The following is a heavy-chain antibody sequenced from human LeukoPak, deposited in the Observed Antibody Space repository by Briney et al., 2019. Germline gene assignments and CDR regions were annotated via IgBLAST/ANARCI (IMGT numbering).Heavy chain of an antibody. CDR2: IRYDGSNK. Sequence: PGGSLRLSCAGSGFAFKNYGMHWVRQAPGKGLEWVAFIRYDGSNKYYADSVKGRFTISRDNSKNTLYLQMNSLRAEDTAVYYCAKDLGQLLPYWGQGTLVTVSS. J-gene: IGHJ4*02. CDR1: GFAFKNYG. D-gene: IGHD2-2*01. V-gene: IGHV3-30*02. CDR3: AKDLGQLLPY.